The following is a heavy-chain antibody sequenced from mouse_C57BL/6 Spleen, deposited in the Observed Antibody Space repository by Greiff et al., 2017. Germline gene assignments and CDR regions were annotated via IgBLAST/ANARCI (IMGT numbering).Heavy chain of an antibody. Sequence: VMLVESGPGLVQPSQSLSITCTVSGFSLTSYGVHWVRQSPGKGLEWLGVIWSGGSTDYNAAFISRLSISKDNSKSQVFFKMNSLQADDTAIYYCARIRAHYYFDYWGQGTTLTVSS. CDR2: IWSGGST. V-gene: IGHV2-2*01. CDR1: GFSLTSYG. J-gene: IGHJ2*01. D-gene: IGHD1-1*01. CDR3: ARIRAHYYFDY.